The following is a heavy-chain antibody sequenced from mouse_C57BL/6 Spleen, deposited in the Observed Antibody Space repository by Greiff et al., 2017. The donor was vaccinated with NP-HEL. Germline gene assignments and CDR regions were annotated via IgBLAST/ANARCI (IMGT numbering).Heavy chain of an antibody. CDR1: GYTFTSYW. D-gene: IGHD1-1*01. J-gene: IGHJ2*01. Sequence: QVHVQQPGAELVKPGASVKMSCKASGYTFTSYWITWVKQRPGQGLEWIGEIYPGSGSTNYNEKFKSKATLTVDTSSSTAYMQLSSLTSEDSAVDYCASYYYGSPFDYWGQGTTVTVSS. V-gene: IGHV1-55*01. CDR3: ASYYYGSPFDY. CDR2: IYPGSGST.